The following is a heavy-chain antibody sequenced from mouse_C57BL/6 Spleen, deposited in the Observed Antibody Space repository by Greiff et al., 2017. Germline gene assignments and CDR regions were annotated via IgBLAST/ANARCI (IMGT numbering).Heavy chain of an antibody. D-gene: IGHD2-4*01. CDR2: IWSGGST. V-gene: IGHV2-2*01. CDR3: ARNYDYDGRGFDY. CDR1: GFSLTSYG. J-gene: IGHJ2*01. Sequence: VMLVESGPGLVQPSQSLSITCTVSGFSLTSYGVHWVRQSPGKGLEWLGVIWSGGSTDYNAAFISRLSISKDNSKSQVFFKMNSLQADDTAIYYCARNYDYDGRGFDYWGQGTTLTVSS.